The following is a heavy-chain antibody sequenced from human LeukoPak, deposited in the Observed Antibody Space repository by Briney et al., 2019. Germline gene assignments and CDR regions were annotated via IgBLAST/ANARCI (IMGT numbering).Heavy chain of an antibody. CDR3: ARGSRTYYDFWSGLLDAFDI. Sequence: ASVKVSCKASGYTFTNSGINWVRQAPGQGLEWMGWVSADSGDTNHAQNLQGRVTMTTDTSTSTAYMELRSLRSEDTAVYYCARGSRTYYDFWSGLLDAFDIWGQGTMVTVSS. D-gene: IGHD3-3*01. CDR1: GYTFTNSG. CDR2: VSADSGDT. J-gene: IGHJ3*02. V-gene: IGHV1-18*01.